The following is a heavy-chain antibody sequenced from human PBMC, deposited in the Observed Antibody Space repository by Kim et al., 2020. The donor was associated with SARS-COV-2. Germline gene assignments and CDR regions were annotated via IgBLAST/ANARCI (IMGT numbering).Heavy chain of an antibody. J-gene: IGHJ4*02. Sequence: GGSLRLSCAASGFTFSSYAMHWVRQAPGKGLEWVAVISYDGSNKYYADSVKGRFTISRDNSKNTLYLQMNSLRAEDTAVYYCAREPYDSSGHNEGYWGQG. V-gene: IGHV3-30-3*01. CDR2: ISYDGSNK. D-gene: IGHD3-22*01. CDR3: AREPYDSSGHNEGY. CDR1: GFTFSSYA.